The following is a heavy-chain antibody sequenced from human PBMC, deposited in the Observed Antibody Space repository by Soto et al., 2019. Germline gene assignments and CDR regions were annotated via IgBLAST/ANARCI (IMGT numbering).Heavy chain of an antibody. D-gene: IGHD1-26*01. V-gene: IGHV1-69*01. J-gene: IGHJ3*02. CDR1: GGTFSSYA. CDR2: IIPILGSA. Sequence: QVQLVQSGAEMKKPESSVKASCKASGGTFSSYAISWVRQAPGQGLEWMGGIIPILGSAKYAQKFQDRVTITADESTSTTYMELSSLRSEDAAVYYCASRERVDAFDIWGQGTMVTVSS. CDR3: ASRERVDAFDI.